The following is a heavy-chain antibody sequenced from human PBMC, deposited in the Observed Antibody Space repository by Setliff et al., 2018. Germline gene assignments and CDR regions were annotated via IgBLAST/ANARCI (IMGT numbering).Heavy chain of an antibody. CDR3: AKDRGRCMTGCYGVYSYYGVEL. J-gene: IGHJ6*02. CDR1: GYNFKSYD. Sequence: ASVKVSCKTLGYNFKSYDIIWVRQAPGQGLEWMGWISPYSGKTNYAQRFQGRVTMTTDTATRTFYMDLRSLTSDDSANYYCAKDRGRCMTGCYGVYSYYGVELWGQGTTVTVSS. CDR2: ISPYSGKT. V-gene: IGHV1-18*01. D-gene: IGHD5-18*01.